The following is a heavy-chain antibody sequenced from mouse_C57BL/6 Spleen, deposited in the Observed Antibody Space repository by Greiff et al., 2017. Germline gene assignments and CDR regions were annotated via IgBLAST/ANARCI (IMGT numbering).Heavy chain of an antibody. Sequence: EVMLVESGGDLVKPGGSLKLSCAASGFTFSSYGMSWVRQTPDKRLEWVATISSGGSYTYYPDSVKGRFTISRDNAKNTLYLQMSSLKSEDTAMYSCARKGYYGSSYTWFAYWGQGTLVTVSA. CDR3: ARKGYYGSSYTWFAY. V-gene: IGHV5-6*01. D-gene: IGHD1-1*01. CDR2: ISSGGSYT. J-gene: IGHJ3*01. CDR1: GFTFSSYG.